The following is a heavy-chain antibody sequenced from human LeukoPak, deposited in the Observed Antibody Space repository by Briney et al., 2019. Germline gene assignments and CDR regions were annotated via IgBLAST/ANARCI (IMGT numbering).Heavy chain of an antibody. V-gene: IGHV3-23*01. CDR3: AKPISGGLAVTADWFHP. CDR1: GFAFSVYA. J-gene: IGHJ5*01. Sequence: GGSLRLSCTASGFAFSVYAMSWLRQPPGQGLEWVSTINANSGTTSYAASVRGRFTISRDNSKNTLYLQLNTLRADDTATYHCAKPISGGLAVTADWFHPWGQGTLVVVSS. D-gene: IGHD6-19*01. CDR2: INANSGTT.